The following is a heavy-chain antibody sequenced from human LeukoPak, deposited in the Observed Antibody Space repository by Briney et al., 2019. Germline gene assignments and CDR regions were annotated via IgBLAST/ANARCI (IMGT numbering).Heavy chain of an antibody. Sequence: PGGSLRLSCAASGFTFSSYGMHWVRQAPGKGLEWVAFIRCDGSNKYYADSVKGRFTISRDNSKNTLYLQMNSLRAEDTAVYYCAKDQGYSSSWTDYGMDVWGQGTTVTVSS. J-gene: IGHJ6*02. CDR3: AKDQGYSSSWTDYGMDV. CDR2: IRCDGSNK. V-gene: IGHV3-30*02. CDR1: GFTFSSYG. D-gene: IGHD6-13*01.